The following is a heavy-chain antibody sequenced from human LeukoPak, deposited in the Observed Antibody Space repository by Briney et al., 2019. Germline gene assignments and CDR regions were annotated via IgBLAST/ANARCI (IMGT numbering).Heavy chain of an antibody. D-gene: IGHD4-17*01. J-gene: IGHJ5*02. CDR1: GFTFSNAW. CDR2: IKSKTDGGTT. Sequence: GGSLRLSCAASGFTFSNAWVSWVRQAPGKGLEWVGRIKSKTDGGTTDYAAPVKGRFTISRDNSKSTVYLQMNSLRAEETAVYYCTMPYGDYVSWGQGTLVTVSS. V-gene: IGHV3-15*01. CDR3: TMPYGDYVS.